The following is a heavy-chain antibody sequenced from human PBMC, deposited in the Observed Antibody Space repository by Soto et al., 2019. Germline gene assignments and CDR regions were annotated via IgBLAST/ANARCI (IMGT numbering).Heavy chain of an antibody. V-gene: IGHV3-23*01. Sequence: PGGSLRLSCAASGFTFSSYAMSWVRQAPGKGLEWVSAISGSGGSTYYADSVKGRFTISRDNSKNTLYLQMNSLRAEDTAVYYCAKDFTKVNMFGPWGFDTWGQGTLVTVSS. CDR3: AKDFTKVNMFGPWGFDT. J-gene: IGHJ5*02. CDR1: GFTFSSYA. D-gene: IGHD3-10*02. CDR2: ISGSGGST.